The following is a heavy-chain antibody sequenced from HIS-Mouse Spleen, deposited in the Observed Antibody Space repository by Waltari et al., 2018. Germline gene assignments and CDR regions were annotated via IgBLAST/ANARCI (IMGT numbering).Heavy chain of an antibody. V-gene: IGHV1-8*01. D-gene: IGHD4-4*01. CDR1: GYTFTSYD. Sequence: QVQLVQSGAEVKKPGASVKVSCKASGYTFTSYDINWVLQATGQGLEWMEWMNPNRGKTGEAKKVKGRVTRTRNTSISTAYMELSSLRSEDTAVYYCARGHDYSNYFDYWGQGTLVTVSS. CDR2: MNPNRGKT. J-gene: IGHJ4*02. CDR3: ARGHDYSNYFDY.